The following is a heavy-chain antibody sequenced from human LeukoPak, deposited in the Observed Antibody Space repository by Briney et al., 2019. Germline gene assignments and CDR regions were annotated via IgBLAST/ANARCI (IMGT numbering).Heavy chain of an antibody. D-gene: IGHD4-23*01. CDR1: GFTFSGSA. Sequence: GGSLRLSCAASGFTFSGSAMHWVRQASGKGLEWVGRIRSKANSYATAYAASVKGRFTISRDDSKNTAYLQMNSLKTEDTAVYYCTATYGGNSVSDYWGQGTLVTVSS. V-gene: IGHV3-73*01. CDR3: TATYGGNSVSDY. CDR2: IRSKANSYAT. J-gene: IGHJ4*02.